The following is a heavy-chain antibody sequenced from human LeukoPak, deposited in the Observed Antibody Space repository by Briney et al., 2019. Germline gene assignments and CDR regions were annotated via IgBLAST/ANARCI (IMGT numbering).Heavy chain of an antibody. D-gene: IGHD1-26*01. CDR3: ACTGRAVGAHGLVY. J-gene: IGHJ4*02. Sequence: PGGSLRLSCAASGFTFSSYAMHWVRQTPGKSGKGLEWVALISHDGSDKFYADSVKGRFTISRDNSKNTLYLLMSSLRVEDTAVYYRACTGRAVGAHGLVYWGQGTLVTVSS. V-gene: IGHV3-30-3*01. CDR2: ISHDGSDK. CDR1: GFTFSSYA.